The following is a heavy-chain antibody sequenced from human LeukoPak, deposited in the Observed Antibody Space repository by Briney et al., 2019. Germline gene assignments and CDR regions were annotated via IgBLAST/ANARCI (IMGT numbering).Heavy chain of an antibody. Sequence: AGGSLRLSCAASGFTLSSYSMNWVRQAPGKGLEWVSSSSSSSSYIYYADSVKGRFTISRDNAKNSVYLQRNSLRAEDTAVYYCARVGELLRYFDWPAFDIWGQGTMVTVSS. CDR1: GFTLSSYS. D-gene: IGHD3-9*01. CDR3: ARVGELLRYFDWPAFDI. CDR2: SSSSSSYI. V-gene: IGHV3-21*01. J-gene: IGHJ3*02.